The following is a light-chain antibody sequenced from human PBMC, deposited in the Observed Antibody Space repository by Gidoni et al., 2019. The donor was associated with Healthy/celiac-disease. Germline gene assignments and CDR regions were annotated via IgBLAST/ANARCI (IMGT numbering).Light chain of an antibody. CDR2: GAS. J-gene: IGKJ4*01. Sequence: IVMTQSPATLSVSPGERATLSCRASQSVSSNLAWYQQKPGQAPRLLIYGASTRATGIPARFSGSGSGTEFTLTISSLQSEDFAVYYCQQRLTFXGXTKVEIK. V-gene: IGKV3-15*01. CDR3: QQRLT. CDR1: QSVSSN.